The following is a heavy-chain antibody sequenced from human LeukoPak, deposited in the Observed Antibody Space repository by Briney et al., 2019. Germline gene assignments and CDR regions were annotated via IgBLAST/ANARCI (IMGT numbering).Heavy chain of an antibody. D-gene: IGHD6-13*01. V-gene: IGHV1-58*01. CDR3: AAPYTSSWFDL. Sequence: GASVKVSCKASGFPFTSRSAVQWVRQARGQRLEWIGWIVVDSDNTNYAENFQERVTITRDMSASTSYMELSSLRSEDTAVYFCAAPYTSSWFDLWGQGTLVTVSS. CDR2: IVVDSDNT. J-gene: IGHJ5*02. CDR1: GFPFTSRSA.